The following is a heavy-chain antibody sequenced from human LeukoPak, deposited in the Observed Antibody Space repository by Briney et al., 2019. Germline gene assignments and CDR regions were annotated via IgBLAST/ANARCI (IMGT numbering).Heavy chain of an antibody. CDR1: GYTFTGYY. J-gene: IGHJ4*02. Sequence: GASVKVSCKASGYTFTGYYMHWVRQAPGQGLEWMGWINPNSGGTNFAQKFQGRVTLTRDTSISTAYMELSRLRSDDTAVYYCASALNCYDSTSQEGNWGQGTLVTVSS. D-gene: IGHD3-22*01. V-gene: IGHV1-2*02. CDR2: INPNSGGT. CDR3: ASALNCYDSTSQEGN.